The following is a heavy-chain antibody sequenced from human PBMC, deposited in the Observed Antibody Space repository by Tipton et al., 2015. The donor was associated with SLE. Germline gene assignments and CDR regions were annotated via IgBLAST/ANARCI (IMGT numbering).Heavy chain of an antibody. Sequence: VQLVQSGAELKRPGESLKISCKGSGYTFSSYWIGWVRQMPGKGLEWMGIIYPGDSDTRYSPSFQGQATISIDKSINTAYLQWSSLKASDSARYYCTTTLSGSNHYYGMDVWGQGTTVTVSS. V-gene: IGHV5-51*01. CDR1: GYTFSSYW. CDR3: TTTLSGSNHYYGMDV. J-gene: IGHJ6*02. CDR2: IYPGDSDT. D-gene: IGHD1-26*01.